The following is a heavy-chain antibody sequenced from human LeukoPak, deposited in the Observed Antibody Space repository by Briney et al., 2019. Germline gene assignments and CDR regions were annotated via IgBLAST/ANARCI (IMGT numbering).Heavy chain of an antibody. CDR2: ISYDGNNK. D-gene: IGHD4-17*01. J-gene: IGHJ5*02. CDR1: EFTFSNYD. CDR3: ARGNYGDYVLDP. Sequence: PGGSLRLSCAASEFTFSNYDMHWVRQAPGKGLEWVAVISYDGNNKYYADSVKGRFTISRDNSKNTLSLQMDSLRVEDMAVYYCARGNYGDYVLDPWGQGTLVTVSP. V-gene: IGHV3-33*01.